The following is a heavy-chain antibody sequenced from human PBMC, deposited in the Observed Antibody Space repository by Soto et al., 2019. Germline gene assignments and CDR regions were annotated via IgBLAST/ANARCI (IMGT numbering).Heavy chain of an antibody. CDR2: ISTSGSTT. CDR3: ARRGLYCSSSSCYADDGFDI. Sequence: LRLSCAVTGFTSRTYAMSWIRQAPGKGLEWVSYISTSGSTTYYADSVKGRFTISRDNAKNSLYLQMNSLRAEDTAVYYCARRGLYCSSSSCYADDGFDIWGQGTMVTVSS. CDR1: GFTSRTYA. V-gene: IGHV3-11*01. J-gene: IGHJ3*02. D-gene: IGHD2-2*01.